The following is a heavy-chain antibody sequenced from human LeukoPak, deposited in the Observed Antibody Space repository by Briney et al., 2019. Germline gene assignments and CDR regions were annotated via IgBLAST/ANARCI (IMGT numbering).Heavy chain of an antibody. CDR3: VRDEYTSGWRTRLVLLDN. CDR2: ISSSSSYI. CDR1: GFSLSNYS. V-gene: IGHV3-21*01. Sequence: GGFLRLYCAASGFSLSNYSMNWVRQAPGKGLEWVSSISSSSSYIYYADSVKGRFTISRDNAKNSLYLQMNSLRAEDTAVYYCVRDEYTSGWRTRLVLLDNWGQGTLVTVSS. D-gene: IGHD6-25*01. J-gene: IGHJ4*02.